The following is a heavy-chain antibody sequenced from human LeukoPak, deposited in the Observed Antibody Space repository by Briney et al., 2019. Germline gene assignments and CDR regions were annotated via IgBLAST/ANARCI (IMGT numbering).Heavy chain of an antibody. J-gene: IGHJ4*02. CDR3: ARDSADGDNYCDF. CDR2: ISSDGSNK. V-gene: IGHV3-30*04. Sequence: PGGSLRLSCAASGFTFNSYSMHWVRQAPGKGLEWVAVISSDGSNKYYADSVKGRFTISRDISKKTVYLQMNSLRKEDTAVYYCARDSADGDNYCDFWGQGTLVSVSS. CDR1: GFTFNSYS. D-gene: IGHD4-17*01.